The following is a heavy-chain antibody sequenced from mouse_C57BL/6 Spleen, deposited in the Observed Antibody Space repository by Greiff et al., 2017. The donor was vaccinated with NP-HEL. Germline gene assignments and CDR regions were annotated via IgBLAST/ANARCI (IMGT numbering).Heavy chain of an antibody. D-gene: IGHD2-10*02. CDR1: GYTFTSYW. V-gene: IGHV1-55*01. CDR3: ARGGIRMRLAFAY. J-gene: IGHJ3*01. Sequence: QVQLQQPGAELVKPGASVKMSCKASGYTFTSYWITWVKQRPGQGLEWIGDIYPGSGSTNYNEKFKSKATLTVDTSSSTAYMQLSSLTSEDSAVYYCARGGIRMRLAFAYWGQGTLVTVSA. CDR2: IYPGSGST.